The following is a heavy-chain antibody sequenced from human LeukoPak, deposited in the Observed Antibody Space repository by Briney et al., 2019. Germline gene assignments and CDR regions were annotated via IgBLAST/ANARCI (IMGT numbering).Heavy chain of an antibody. J-gene: IGHJ2*01. D-gene: IGHD2-15*01. Sequence: SETLSLTCAVYGGSMIGYHWTWIRQPPGQGLEWIGEVNDSGNPYYNSSLKSRLTISLDTSKNQFSLKLSSVTAADTAVYYCARENWVASYWYFDLWAVAPWSLSPQ. CDR3: ARENWVASYWYFDL. V-gene: IGHV4-34*01. CDR2: VNDSGNP. CDR1: GGSMIGYH.